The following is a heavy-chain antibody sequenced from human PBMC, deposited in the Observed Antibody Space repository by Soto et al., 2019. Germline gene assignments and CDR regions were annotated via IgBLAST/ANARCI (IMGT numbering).Heavy chain of an antibody. D-gene: IGHD3-22*01. CDR2: IIPIFGSA. CDR1: GGTFSSYA. J-gene: IGHJ4*02. CDR3: ARQFDSDTTGYYYAY. V-gene: IGHV1-69*01. Sequence: QVQLVQSGAEVKKPGSSVKVSCKASGGTFSSYAITWVRQAPGQGLEWMGGIIPIFGSANYAQKFQGRVTITADENTRTVYMELSRLRSEATAVYYCARQFDSDTTGYYYAYWGQGTLVTVSS.